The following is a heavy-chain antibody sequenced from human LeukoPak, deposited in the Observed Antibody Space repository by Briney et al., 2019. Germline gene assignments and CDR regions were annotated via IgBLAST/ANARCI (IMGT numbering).Heavy chain of an antibody. V-gene: IGHV3-21*01. CDR3: ATERPDSRVLDY. CDR1: GFIFSSYN. CDR2: ISSSSSYI. D-gene: IGHD3-10*01. J-gene: IGHJ4*02. Sequence: GGSLRLSCAASGFIFSSYNMNWVRQAPGKGLEWVSFISSSSSYIYYADSVKGRFTISRDNSKNTLYLQMNSLRVEDSAVYYCATERPDSRVLDYWGQGLVVTVSS.